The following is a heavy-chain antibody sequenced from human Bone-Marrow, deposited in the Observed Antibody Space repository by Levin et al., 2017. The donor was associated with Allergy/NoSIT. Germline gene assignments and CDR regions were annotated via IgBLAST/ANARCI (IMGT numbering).Heavy chain of an antibody. V-gene: IGHV3-30-3*01. J-gene: IGHJ4*02. CDR1: GFTFNSYA. Sequence: GGSLRLSCAASGFTFNSYALHWVRQAPGKGLEWVAVTSDDETRKYYADSVKGRFTISRDNSKNTLYLQMNSLRVDDTAVYYCARGDGPGSFLIDYWGQGTLVTVSS. CDR2: TSDDETRK. CDR3: ARGDGPGSFLIDY. D-gene: IGHD3-10*01.